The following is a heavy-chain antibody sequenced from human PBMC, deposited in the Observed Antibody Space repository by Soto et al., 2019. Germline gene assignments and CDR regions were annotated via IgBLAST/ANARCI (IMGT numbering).Heavy chain of an antibody. CDR3: ARGDEMTAVTIFEY. D-gene: IGHD4-17*01. Sequence: QVQLEQSGPEVKRPGTSVKVSCKASGGAFGRYSVSWVRQAPGQGLEWIGGVIPVFNTSNYSLKFQGRVAIFADLSTNIVFMELRSLRSEDTALYYCARGDEMTAVTIFEYWGQGTLVTVSS. V-gene: IGHV1-69*01. CDR2: VIPVFNTS. J-gene: IGHJ4*02. CDR1: GGAFGRYS.